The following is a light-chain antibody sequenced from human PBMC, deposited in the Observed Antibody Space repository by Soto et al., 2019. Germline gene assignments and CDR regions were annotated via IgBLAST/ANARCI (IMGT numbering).Light chain of an antibody. CDR1: QSVSSY. CDR3: QQRSNWPWA. CDR2: DAS. J-gene: IGKJ1*01. V-gene: IGKV3-11*01. Sequence: EIVLTQSPATLSLSPGERATLSCRASQSVSSYLAWYQQKPGQAPRLLIYDASNRATGIPARFSGSGSGTDFTLAISCREPEDFAVYYCQQRSNWPWAFGQGTKVEIK.